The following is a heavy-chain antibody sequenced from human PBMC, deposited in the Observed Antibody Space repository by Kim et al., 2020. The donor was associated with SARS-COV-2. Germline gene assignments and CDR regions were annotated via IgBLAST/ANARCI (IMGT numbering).Heavy chain of an antibody. Sequence: VKGRFTISRDNSKNTLYLQMNSLRAEDTAVYYCAKGTLGTTQGYYYGMDVWGQGTTVTVSS. CDR3: AKGTLGTTQGYYYGMDV. D-gene: IGHD5-12*01. V-gene: IGHV3-23*01. J-gene: IGHJ6*02.